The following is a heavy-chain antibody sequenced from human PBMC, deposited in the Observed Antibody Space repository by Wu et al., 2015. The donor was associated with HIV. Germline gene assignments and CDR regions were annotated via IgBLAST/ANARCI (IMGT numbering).Heavy chain of an antibody. V-gene: IGHV1-2*02. CDR3: ARDYCSGGFCHYFFDS. J-gene: IGHJ4*02. Sequence: VQLVQSGAEVKKPGSSVKVSCQASGYTSTGHYTHWVRQAPGQRPEWMGWMNPNSGGTTFAPKFQGRVTMTRDTSTSTAYLELYSLRSDDTAVYFCARDYCSGGFCHYFFDSWGQGTLVTVSS. CDR2: MNPNSGGT. CDR1: GYTSTGHY. D-gene: IGHD2-15*01.